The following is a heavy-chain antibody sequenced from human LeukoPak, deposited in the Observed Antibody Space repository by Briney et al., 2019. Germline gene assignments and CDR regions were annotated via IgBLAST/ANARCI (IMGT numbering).Heavy chain of an antibody. Sequence: PGGSLRLSCAASGFTFSSYGMHWVRQAPGKGLEWVAFIRYDGSNKYYADSVKGRFTISRDNSKNTLYLQMNSLRAEDTAVYYCAKGTGYYPVFDYWGQGTLVTVSS. CDR1: GFTFSSYG. D-gene: IGHD3/OR15-3a*01. J-gene: IGHJ4*02. V-gene: IGHV3-30*02. CDR2: IRYDGSNK. CDR3: AKGTGYYPVFDY.